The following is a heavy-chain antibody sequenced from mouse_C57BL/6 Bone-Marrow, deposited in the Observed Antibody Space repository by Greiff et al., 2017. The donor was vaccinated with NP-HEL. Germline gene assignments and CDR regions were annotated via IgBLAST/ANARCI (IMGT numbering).Heavy chain of an antibody. Sequence: EVQVVESEGGLVQPGSSMKLSCTASGFTFSDYYMAWVRQVPEKGLEWVANINYDGSSTYYLDSLKSRFIISSDNAKNILYLQMSSLKSEDTATYYCAREGGLRRRTYAMDYWGQGTSVTVSS. CDR3: AREGGLRRRTYAMDY. CDR2: INYDGSST. CDR1: GFTFSDYY. V-gene: IGHV5-16*01. J-gene: IGHJ4*01. D-gene: IGHD2-4*01.